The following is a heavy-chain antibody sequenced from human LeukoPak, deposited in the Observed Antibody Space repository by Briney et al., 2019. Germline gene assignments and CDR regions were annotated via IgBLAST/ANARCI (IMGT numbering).Heavy chain of an antibody. CDR3: ARDDRRARPTYYYGSGSSRAFDP. V-gene: IGHV3-9*01. Sequence: GGSLRLSCAASGFTFDDYAMHWVRQAPGKGLEWVSGISWNSGSIGYADSVKGRFTISRDNAKNSLYLQMNSLRAEDTAVYYCARDDRRARPTYYYGSGSSRAFDPWGQGTLVTVSS. CDR1: GFTFDDYA. CDR2: ISWNSGSI. J-gene: IGHJ5*02. D-gene: IGHD3-10*01.